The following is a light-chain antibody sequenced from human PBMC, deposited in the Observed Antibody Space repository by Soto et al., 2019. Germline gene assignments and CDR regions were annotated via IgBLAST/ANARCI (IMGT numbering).Light chain of an antibody. V-gene: IGLV2-14*03. CDR2: DVN. CDR3: ISYASSTSVL. J-gene: IGLJ2*01. Sequence: QSALTQPASVSGSPGQSITISCTGTSSDVGAYNHVSWYQQHPGKAPKLMIDDVNMWPSGVSHRFSGSKSGYTASLTISGLQAEDEADYYCISYASSTSVLFGCGTKLTVL. CDR1: SSDVGAYNH.